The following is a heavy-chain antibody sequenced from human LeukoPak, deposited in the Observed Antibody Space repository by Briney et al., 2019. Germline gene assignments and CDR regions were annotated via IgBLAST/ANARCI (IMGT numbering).Heavy chain of an antibody. CDR2: IYDSGST. V-gene: IGHV4-59*01. Sequence: KPSETLSLTCTGSGGSISSYYWSWIRQPPGKGLEWIGNIYDSGSTNYNPSLKSRVTISVDTSKNQCSLKLSSVTAADTAVYYCARQSISGSSLSYFDYWGQGTLVNVSS. CDR1: GGSISSYY. J-gene: IGHJ4*02. CDR3: ARQSISGSSLSYFDY. D-gene: IGHD3-22*01.